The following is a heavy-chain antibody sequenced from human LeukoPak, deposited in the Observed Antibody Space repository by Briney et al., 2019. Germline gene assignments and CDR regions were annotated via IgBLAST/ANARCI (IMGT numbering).Heavy chain of an antibody. J-gene: IGHJ4*02. Sequence: PGGSLRLSCAASGFTFNNHGVHWVRQAPGKGLEWVAVIWFDGSYTYYADSVKGRFTISRDNSKNTLYLQMNSLRAEDTAVYYCARGLYYGSGSPIDYWGQGTLVTVSS. CDR2: IWFDGSYT. D-gene: IGHD3-10*01. CDR1: GFTFNNHG. CDR3: ARGLYYGSGSPIDY. V-gene: IGHV3-33*01.